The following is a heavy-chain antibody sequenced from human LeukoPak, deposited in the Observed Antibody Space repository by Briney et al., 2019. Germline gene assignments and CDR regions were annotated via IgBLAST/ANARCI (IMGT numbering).Heavy chain of an antibody. J-gene: IGHJ4*02. CDR1: GGTFSSYA. Sequence: ASVKVSCKASGGTFSSYAISWVRQAPGQGLEWMGGIIPIFGTANYAQKFQVRVTITADESTSTAYMELSSLRSEDTAVYYCARDFYDSSGYYYNYFDYWGQGTLVTVSS. V-gene: IGHV1-69*01. D-gene: IGHD3-22*01. CDR2: IIPIFGTA. CDR3: ARDFYDSSGYYYNYFDY.